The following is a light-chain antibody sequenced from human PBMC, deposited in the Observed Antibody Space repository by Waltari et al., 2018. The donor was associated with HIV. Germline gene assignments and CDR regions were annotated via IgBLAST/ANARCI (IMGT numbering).Light chain of an antibody. J-gene: IGKJ1*01. CDR2: TVS. Sequence: DVVLTQSPRSLPVTLGQPASISCRSSQSLVYTDGNTVLKWFHQRPGQAPRRLSYTVSNRDFGVPDRFSGSGSGTECTLKISRVEAEDVGVYYCMHATKLWPPSWTFGQGTKVEIK. CDR1: QSLVYTDGNTV. V-gene: IGKV2-30*01. CDR3: MHATKLWPPSWT.